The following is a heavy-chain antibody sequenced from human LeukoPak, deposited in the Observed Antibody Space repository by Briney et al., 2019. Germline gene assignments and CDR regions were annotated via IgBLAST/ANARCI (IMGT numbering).Heavy chain of an antibody. CDR2: INPNSGGT. CDR1: GYTFTGYY. CDR3: ARATYYYDSSGPDIGY. Sequence: GASVKVSCKASGYTFTGYYMHWVRQAPGQGLEWMGWINPNSGGTNYAQKFQGRVTMTRDTSISTAYMELSRLRSDDTAVYYCARATYYYDSSGPDIGYWGQGTLVTVSS. V-gene: IGHV1-2*02. J-gene: IGHJ4*02. D-gene: IGHD3-22*01.